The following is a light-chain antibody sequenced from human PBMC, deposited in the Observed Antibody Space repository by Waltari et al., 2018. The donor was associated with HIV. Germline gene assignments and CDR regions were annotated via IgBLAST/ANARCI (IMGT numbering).Light chain of an antibody. CDR1: SSNVGRNA. CDR3: STWDDSLKDVL. V-gene: IGLV1-47*01. CDR2: RDN. J-gene: IGLJ2*01. Sequence: QSALTQPPSASGTPGQRVTISCSGSSSNVGRNAVYWYQKFPGSAPQLVIYRDNQRPPGVSDRLAGSKFGAAASLAISGLRSEDEADFYCSTWDDSLKDVLFGGGTKLTVL.